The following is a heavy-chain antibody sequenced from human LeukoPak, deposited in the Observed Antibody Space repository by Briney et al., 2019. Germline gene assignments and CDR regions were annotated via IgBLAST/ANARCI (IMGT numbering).Heavy chain of an antibody. D-gene: IGHD4-11*01. CDR3: ARDRESESDSEGDY. CDR2: IKQGGSEI. Sequence: GGSLRLSCAASGFTLSSYWMSWVRQAPGKGLEYVALIKQGGSEIFHMDSVKGRFTISRDDAMNSLYLQMNSLRVEDTALYYCARDRESESDSEGDYWGQGTLVTVSS. J-gene: IGHJ4*02. V-gene: IGHV3-7*01. CDR1: GFTLSSYW.